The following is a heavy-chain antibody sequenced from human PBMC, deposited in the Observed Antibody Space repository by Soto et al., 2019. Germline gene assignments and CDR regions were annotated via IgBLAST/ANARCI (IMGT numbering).Heavy chain of an antibody. D-gene: IGHD3-3*01. CDR2: INQPGSEK. J-gene: IGHJ4*02. V-gene: IGHV3-7*01. CDR3: AREWSYFDY. Sequence: GGSLRLSCAASGFSFSSYWMGWVRQAPGKGLEWVANINQPGSEKYYVDSVKGRFTISRDNAKNSLYLQMNSLRAEDTAVYYCAREWSYFDYWGQGTLVTVSS. CDR1: GFSFSSYW.